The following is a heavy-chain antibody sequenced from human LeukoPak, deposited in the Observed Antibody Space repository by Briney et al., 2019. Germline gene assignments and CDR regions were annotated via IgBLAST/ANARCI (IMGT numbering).Heavy chain of an antibody. CDR2: ISGSGGST. CDR3: AKVAADEFDY. V-gene: IGHV3-23*01. Sequence: ETLSLTCAVYGGSFSGYYWSWVRQAPGKGLEWVSAISGSGGSTYYADSVKGRFTISRDNSKNTLYLQMNSLRAEDTAVYYCAKVAADEFDYWGQGTLVTVSS. CDR1: GGSFSGYY. D-gene: IGHD6-13*01. J-gene: IGHJ4*02.